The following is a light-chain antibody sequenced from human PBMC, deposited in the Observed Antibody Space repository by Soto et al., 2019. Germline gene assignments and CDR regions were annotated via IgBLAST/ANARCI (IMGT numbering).Light chain of an antibody. Sequence: EVVLRQSPATVSLAPGERATLSSRASQFLSSYLAWYQQKTGQTPRIPIYDESSRATGIPDRVSGSGSGTEFNLTISRLEPEDFAVYYCHNYGTSTWTFGQGTKVDIK. CDR1: QFLSSY. CDR3: HNYGTSTWT. V-gene: IGKV3-11*01. J-gene: IGKJ1*01. CDR2: DES.